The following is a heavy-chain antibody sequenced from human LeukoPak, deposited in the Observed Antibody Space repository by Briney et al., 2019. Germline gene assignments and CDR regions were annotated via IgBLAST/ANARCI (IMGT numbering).Heavy chain of an antibody. CDR2: IYYSGST. Sequence: SETLSLTCTVSGGSISSGDYYWSWIRQPPGKRLEWIGYIYYSGSTYYNPSLKSRVTRSVDTSKNQFSLKLSSVTAADTAVYYCARERGRYGSGSYSVDYWGQGTLVTVSS. V-gene: IGHV4-30-4*08. D-gene: IGHD3-10*01. CDR1: GGSISSGDYY. J-gene: IGHJ4*02. CDR3: ARERGRYGSGSYSVDY.